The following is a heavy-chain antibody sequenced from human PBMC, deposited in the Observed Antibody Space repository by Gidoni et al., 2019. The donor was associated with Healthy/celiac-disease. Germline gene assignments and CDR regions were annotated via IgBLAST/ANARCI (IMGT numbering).Heavy chain of an antibody. CDR1: GGSISSSSYY. V-gene: IGHV4-39*07. CDR2: IYYSGST. CDR3: ARDPLIAAAGFH. D-gene: IGHD6-13*01. J-gene: IGHJ4*02. Sequence: QLQLQESGPGLVTPSETRSLTCSVAGGSISSSSYYWVWIRQPPGNGLEWIGSIYYSGSTYYNPSLKSLVTISVYTSKNQFSLKLSSVTAADTAVYYCARDPLIAAAGFHWGQGTLVTVSS.